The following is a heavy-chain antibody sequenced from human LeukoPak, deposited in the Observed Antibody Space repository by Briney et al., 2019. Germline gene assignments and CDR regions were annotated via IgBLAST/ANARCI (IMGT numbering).Heavy chain of an antibody. D-gene: IGHD6-19*01. CDR1: GFTFSGSA. CDR3: TVVIAVAGT. V-gene: IGHV3-73*01. Sequence: PGGSLTLSCAASGFTFSGSAMHWVRQASGKGLEWVGRIRSKANSYATAYAASVKGGFTISRDDSKNTAYLQMNSLKTEDTAVYYCTVVIAVAGTWGQGTLVTVSS. J-gene: IGHJ5*02. CDR2: IRSKANSYAT.